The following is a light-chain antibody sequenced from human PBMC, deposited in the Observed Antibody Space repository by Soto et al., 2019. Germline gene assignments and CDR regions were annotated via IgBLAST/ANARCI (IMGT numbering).Light chain of an antibody. CDR1: QSVSSAY. CDR2: GAC. CDR3: QQSGSSFYT. J-gene: IGKJ2*01. V-gene: IGKV3-20*01. Sequence: EIVLTQSPGTLSLSPGERATLSCRASQSVSSAYLAWYQQIPGQAPRLLIYGACSRATGIPDRFSGSGSGTDFTLTISGLEPEDCAVYYCQQSGSSFYTFGQGTKLEIK.